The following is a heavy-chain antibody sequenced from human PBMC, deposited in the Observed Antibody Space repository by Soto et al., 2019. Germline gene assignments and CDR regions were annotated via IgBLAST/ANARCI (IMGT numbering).Heavy chain of an antibody. CDR1: GFSLSNSGVG. CDR3: AHRPSYDPSGAFDY. D-gene: IGHD3-22*01. V-gene: IGHV2-5*02. Sequence: QITLKESGPTLVKPTETLTLTCIFSGFSLSNSGVGVGWLRQPPGKALEWLAPIYWDDDRRYSASLRSRLTITKDTSNNQVVLTMTNMDPMDTATYYCAHRPSYDPSGAFDYWGQGTLVTVSS. CDR2: IYWDDDR. J-gene: IGHJ4*02.